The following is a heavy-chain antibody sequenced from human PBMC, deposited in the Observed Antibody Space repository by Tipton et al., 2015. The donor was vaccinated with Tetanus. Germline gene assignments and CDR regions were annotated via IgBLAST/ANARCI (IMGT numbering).Heavy chain of an antibody. J-gene: IGHJ4*02. D-gene: IGHD3-22*01. CDR1: GFTFSSYA. Sequence: SLRLSCAASGFTFSSYAMHWVRQAPGKGLEWVAVISYDGSNKYYADSVKGRFTISRDNSKNTLYLQMNSLRAEDTVVYYCARSGWVVVITHFDYWGQGTLVTVSS. V-gene: IGHV3-30-3*01. CDR2: ISYDGSNK. CDR3: ARSGWVVVITHFDY.